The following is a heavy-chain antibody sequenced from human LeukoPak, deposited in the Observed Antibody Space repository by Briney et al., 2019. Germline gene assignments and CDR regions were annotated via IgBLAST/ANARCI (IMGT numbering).Heavy chain of an antibody. J-gene: IGHJ4*02. Sequence: GGSLRLSCAASGFTVSSNYMSWVRQAPGKGLEWVSVIYSGGSTYYADSVKGRFTISRDNSKNTLYLQMNSLRAEDTAVYYCARVGGSGWYSGDFDYWGQGTLVTVSS. CDR2: IYSGGST. CDR1: GFTVSSNY. D-gene: IGHD6-19*01. CDR3: ARVGGSGWYSGDFDY. V-gene: IGHV3-53*01.